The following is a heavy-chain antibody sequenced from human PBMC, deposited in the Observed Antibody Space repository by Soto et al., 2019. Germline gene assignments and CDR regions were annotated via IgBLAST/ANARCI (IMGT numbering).Heavy chain of an antibody. V-gene: IGHV1-18*01. CDR1: GYTFNTYG. D-gene: IGHD3-3*01. CDR3: ARDWRGAEGFDP. CDR2: IGTHNGDT. J-gene: IGHJ5*02. Sequence: ASVKVACKASGYTFNTYGFSWVRQAPGQGLEWVGWIGTHNGDTTYAQKFQGRVTMTIDTSTTTSYMELRSLTSDDTAMYFCARDWRGAEGFDPWGQGTLVTVSS.